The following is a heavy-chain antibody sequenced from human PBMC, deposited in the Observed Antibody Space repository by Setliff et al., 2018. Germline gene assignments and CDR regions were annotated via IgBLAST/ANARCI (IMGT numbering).Heavy chain of an antibody. Sequence: KTSETLSLTCTVSGDSISSRTHYWSWIRQPAGKGLEWIGHIYTSWSTIYNPSLKSRLTISLDTSKNQFSLNLSSVTAADTAVYYCARMSGFLYMDVWGKGTTVTVSS. CDR3: ARMSGFLYMDV. D-gene: IGHD3-3*01. CDR2: IYTSWST. CDR1: GDSISSRTHY. V-gene: IGHV4-61*09. J-gene: IGHJ6*03.